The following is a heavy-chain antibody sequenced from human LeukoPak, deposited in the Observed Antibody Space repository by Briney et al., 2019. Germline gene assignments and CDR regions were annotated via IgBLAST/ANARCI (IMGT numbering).Heavy chain of an antibody. CDR3: ASTVGYCSGGSCHLYYYYGMDV. CDR1: GGPISSYY. V-gene: IGHV4-59*01. J-gene: IGHJ6*02. CDR2: IYYSGST. Sequence: SETLSLTCTVSGGPISSYYWSWIRQPPGKGLEWIGYIYYSGSTNYNPSLKSRVTISVDTPKNQFSLKLSSVTAADTAVYYCASTVGYCSGGSCHLYYYYGMDVWGQGTTVTVSS. D-gene: IGHD2-15*01.